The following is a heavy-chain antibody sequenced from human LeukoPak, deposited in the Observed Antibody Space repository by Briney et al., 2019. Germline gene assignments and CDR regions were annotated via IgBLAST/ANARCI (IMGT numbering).Heavy chain of an antibody. CDR1: GFTFSSYS. Sequence: GGSLRLSCAASGFTFSSYSMNWVRQAPGKGLEWVSSISSSSSYIYYADSVKGRFTISRDNAKNSLYLQMNSLRAEDAAVYYCAREGRLGYCSSTSCHDAFDIWGQGTMVTVSS. CDR3: AREGRLGYCSSTSCHDAFDI. J-gene: IGHJ3*02. V-gene: IGHV3-21*01. CDR2: ISSSSSYI. D-gene: IGHD2-2*01.